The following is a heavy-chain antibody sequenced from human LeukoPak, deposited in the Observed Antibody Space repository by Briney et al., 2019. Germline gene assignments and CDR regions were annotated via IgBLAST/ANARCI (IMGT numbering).Heavy chain of an antibody. CDR3: ARDLGSYGDSRGGDF. D-gene: IGHD4-17*01. Sequence: GGSLRLSCETSGFTFSDAWMSWVRQAPGKGLGWVARIKAKSDGGTRDYAAPVKGRFTISRDDSEATLFLQMNSLRTEDTAVYYCARDLGSYGDSRGGDFWGQGTLVTVSS. CDR1: GFTFSDAW. V-gene: IGHV3-15*01. CDR2: IKAKSDGGTR. J-gene: IGHJ4*02.